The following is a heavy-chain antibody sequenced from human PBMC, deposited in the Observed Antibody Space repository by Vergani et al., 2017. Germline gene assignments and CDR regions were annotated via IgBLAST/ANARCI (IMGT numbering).Heavy chain of an antibody. CDR3: ARVLQDDVAQGVSWNYYGMDV. Sequence: QVLLTQSGAEVKKPGSSVKVSCKASGGSLSTYAFVWVRLAPAQGLEWMGGFFPVFGTPTYAQKVQGRVTIDADESTRTTSMTVSSLKSEDTAVYFCARVLQDDVAQGVSWNYYGMDVWGQGTTVTVSS. CDR1: GGSLSTYA. V-gene: IGHV1-69*12. CDR2: FFPVFGTP. D-gene: IGHD3-10*01. J-gene: IGHJ6*02.